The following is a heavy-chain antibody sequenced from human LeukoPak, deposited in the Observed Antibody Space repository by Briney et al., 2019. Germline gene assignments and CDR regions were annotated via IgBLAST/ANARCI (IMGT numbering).Heavy chain of an antibody. Sequence: KPSETLSLTCAVYGGSFSGYYWSWIRQPPGKGLEWIGEINHSGSTNYNPSLKSRVTISVDTSKNQFSLKLSSVTAADTAVYYCARVRDGYNRRVFDYWGQGTLVTVSS. V-gene: IGHV4-34*01. CDR2: INHSGST. CDR3: ARVRDGYNRRVFDY. CDR1: GGSFSGYY. J-gene: IGHJ4*02. D-gene: IGHD5-24*01.